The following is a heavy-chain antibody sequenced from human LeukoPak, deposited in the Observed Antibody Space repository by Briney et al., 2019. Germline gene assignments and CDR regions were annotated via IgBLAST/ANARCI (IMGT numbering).Heavy chain of an antibody. Sequence: GGSLRLSCAASGFTFSDYYMSWIRQAPGKGLEWVSYISSSGSTIYYADSVKGRFTISRDNAKNSLYLQMNSLRAEDTAVYYCAKGSTEGYCSSTSCYPRHFDYWGQGTLVTVSS. J-gene: IGHJ4*02. CDR1: GFTFSDYY. CDR3: AKGSTEGYCSSTSCYPRHFDY. D-gene: IGHD2-2*01. CDR2: ISSSGSTI. V-gene: IGHV3-11*01.